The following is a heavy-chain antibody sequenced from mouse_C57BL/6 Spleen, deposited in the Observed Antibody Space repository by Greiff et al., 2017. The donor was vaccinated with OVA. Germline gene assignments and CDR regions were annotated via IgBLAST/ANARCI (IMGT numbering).Heavy chain of an antibody. D-gene: IGHD2-4*01. CDR3: ARGGDYEDYFDY. J-gene: IGHJ2*01. CDR2: IYPGDGDT. Sequence: VQLQQSGPELVKPGASVKISCKASGYAFSSSWMNWVKQRPGKGLEWIGRIYPGDGDTNYNGKFKGKATLTADKSSSTAYMQLSSLTSEDSAVYFCARGGDYEDYFDYWGQGTTLTVSS. CDR1: GYAFSSSW. V-gene: IGHV1-82*01.